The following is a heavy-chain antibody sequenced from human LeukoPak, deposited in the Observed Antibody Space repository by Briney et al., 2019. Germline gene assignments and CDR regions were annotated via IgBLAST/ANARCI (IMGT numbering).Heavy chain of an antibody. CDR3: ERLMVGSGSYYPRFDY. V-gene: IGHV4-39*01. J-gene: IGHJ4*02. CDR2: IYYSGST. CDR1: GGSISSSSYY. D-gene: IGHD3-10*01. Sequence: IPSETLSLTCTVSGGSISSSSYYWGWIRQPPGKGLEWIGSIYYSGSTYYNPSLKSRVTISVYTSKNQFSLKLSSVTAADTAVCYCERLMVGSGSYYPRFDYWGQGTLVTVSS.